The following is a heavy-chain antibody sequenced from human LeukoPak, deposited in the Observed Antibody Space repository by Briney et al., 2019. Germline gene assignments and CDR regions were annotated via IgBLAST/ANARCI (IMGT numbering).Heavy chain of an antibody. D-gene: IGHD6-19*01. CDR3: ARFREQWLVPYYFDY. Sequence: ASVKVSCKASGYTFTGYYMHWVRQAPGQGLEWMGWINPNSGGTNYAQKFQGRVTMTTDTSTSTAYMELRSLRSDDTAVYYCARFREQWLVPYYFDYWGQGTLVTVSS. J-gene: IGHJ4*02. CDR2: INPNSGGT. V-gene: IGHV1-2*02. CDR1: GYTFTGYY.